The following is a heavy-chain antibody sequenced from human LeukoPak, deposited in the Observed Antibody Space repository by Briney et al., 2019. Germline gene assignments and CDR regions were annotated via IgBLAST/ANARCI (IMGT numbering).Heavy chain of an antibody. CDR3: ARWAAAVDY. V-gene: IGHV3-66*01. CDR2: IYSGGST. J-gene: IGHJ4*02. CDR1: GFTVSSNY. Sequence: PGGSLRLSCAASGFTVSSNYMSWVRQAPGKGLEWGSVIYSGGSTYYADSVKSRFTISTDNAKNTLYLQMNSLRAEDTAVYYCARWAAAVDYWGQGTLVTVSS. D-gene: IGHD6-13*01.